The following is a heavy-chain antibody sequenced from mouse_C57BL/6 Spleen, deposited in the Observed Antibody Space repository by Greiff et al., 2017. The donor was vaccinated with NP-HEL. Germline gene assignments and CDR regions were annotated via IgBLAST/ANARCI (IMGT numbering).Heavy chain of an antibody. D-gene: IGHD1-1*01. CDR1: GYTFTDYN. CDR2: INPNNGGT. CDR3: ARGNGLRDYAMDY. Sequence: LVKPGASVKIPCKASGYTFTDYNMDWVKQSHGKSLEWIGDINPNNGGTIYNQKFKGKATLTVDKSSSTAYMARRSLTSEDTAVYYCARGNGLRDYAMDYWGQGTSVTVSS. J-gene: IGHJ4*01. V-gene: IGHV1-18*01.